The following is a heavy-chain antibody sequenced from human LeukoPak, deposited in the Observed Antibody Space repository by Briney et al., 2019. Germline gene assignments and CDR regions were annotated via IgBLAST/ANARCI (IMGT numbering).Heavy chain of an antibody. CDR3: VKGGATRGRFEN. CDR1: GFRFNVQT. D-gene: IGHD1-26*01. Sequence: PGGSLRLSCVASGFRFNVQTMSWIRQAPGKGLDWVASMKEDGSEIRYVGSVKGRFTISRDNSKNSLYLQMNSLRADDTGVYRCVKGGATRGRFENWGQGNLVTVSS. J-gene: IGHJ4*02. CDR2: MKEDGSEI. V-gene: IGHV3-7*01.